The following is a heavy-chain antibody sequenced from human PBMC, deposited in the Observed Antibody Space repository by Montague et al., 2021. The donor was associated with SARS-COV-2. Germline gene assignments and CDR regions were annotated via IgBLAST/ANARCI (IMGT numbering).Heavy chain of an antibody. Sequence: SLRLSCAASGFTDSSNYMSWVRQAPGKELEWVSIIHSGGSTYYADSVKGRFTISRDNSKNTLYLQMNSLRAEDTAVYYCASDPDDYGDYDAFDIWGQGTMVTVSS. CDR2: IHSGGST. CDR3: ASDPDDYGDYDAFDI. D-gene: IGHD4-17*01. J-gene: IGHJ3*02. CDR1: GFTDSSNY. V-gene: IGHV3-66*01.